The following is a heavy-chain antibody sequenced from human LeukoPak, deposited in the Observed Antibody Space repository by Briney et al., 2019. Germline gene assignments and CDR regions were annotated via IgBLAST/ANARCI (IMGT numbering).Heavy chain of an antibody. J-gene: IGHJ4*02. D-gene: IGHD3-3*01. Sequence: ASVKVSCKVSGYTLTELSMHWVRQAPGKGLEWMGGFDPEDGETIYAQKFQGRVTMTEDTSTDTAYMELSSLSSEDTAVYYCATGAPELRFLEWLLYFDYWGQGTLVTVSS. CDR3: ATGAPELRFLEWLLYFDY. CDR2: FDPEDGET. V-gene: IGHV1-24*01. CDR1: GYTLTELS.